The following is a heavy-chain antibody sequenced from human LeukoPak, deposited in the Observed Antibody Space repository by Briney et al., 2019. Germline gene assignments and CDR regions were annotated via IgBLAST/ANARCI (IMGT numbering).Heavy chain of an antibody. V-gene: IGHV4-39*07. D-gene: IGHD4-23*01. Sequence: PSETLSLTCTVSGGSISSSSYSWGWIRQPPGKGLEWIGSVFYSGSTYYSPSLKSRITISVDTSKNQFSLKLSSVTAADTAVYYCARDSGDRWSPYWYFDLWGRGTLVTVSS. J-gene: IGHJ2*01. CDR3: ARDSGDRWSPYWYFDL. CDR1: GGSISSSSYS. CDR2: VFYSGST.